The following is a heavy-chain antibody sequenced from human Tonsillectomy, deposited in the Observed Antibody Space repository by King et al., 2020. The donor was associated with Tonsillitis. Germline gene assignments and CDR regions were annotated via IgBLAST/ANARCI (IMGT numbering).Heavy chain of an antibody. CDR3: ASGTVLRYLDWEYYPMDV. V-gene: IGHV4-30-4*01. CDR1: GGSINSGDYY. Sequence: VQLQESGPGLVKPSQTLSLTCTVSGGSINSGDYYWTWIRQPPGKGLEWIGFIYYSGSTYYNPSLKSRVTISVDTSQNQFSLKLNSVTAADTAVYYCASGTVLRYLDWEYYPMDVWGQGTTVTVSS. CDR2: IYYSGST. D-gene: IGHD3-9*01. J-gene: IGHJ6*02.